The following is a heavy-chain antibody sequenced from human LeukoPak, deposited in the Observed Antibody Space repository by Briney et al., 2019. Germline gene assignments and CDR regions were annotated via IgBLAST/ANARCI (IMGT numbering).Heavy chain of an antibody. J-gene: IGHJ4*02. D-gene: IGHD3-10*01. CDR2: INPNSGGI. Sequence: ASVKVSCKASGYTFTAYYMHWVRQAPGQGLEWMGWINPNSGGINYEQEFQGRVTMTRDTSISTAYMELSRLTSDDTAVYYCAREAANMVRGVMGKWGQGTLVTVSS. CDR3: AREAANMVRGVMGK. CDR1: GYTFTAYY. V-gene: IGHV1-2*02.